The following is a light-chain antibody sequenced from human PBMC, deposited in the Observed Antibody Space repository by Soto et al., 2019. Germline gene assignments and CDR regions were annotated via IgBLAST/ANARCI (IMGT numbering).Light chain of an antibody. CDR3: MQALQFPPEFT. CDR2: LGS. V-gene: IGKV2-28*01. Sequence: DVVMTQSPLSLPVTPGEPASISCRSSQSLLQTNGYHYLDWYLQKPGQSPQLLIYLGSYRASGVPDRFSGSGSGTDFTLKISRVEAEDVGVWYCMQALQFPPEFTFGPGTKVDIK. J-gene: IGKJ3*01. CDR1: QSLLQTNGYHY.